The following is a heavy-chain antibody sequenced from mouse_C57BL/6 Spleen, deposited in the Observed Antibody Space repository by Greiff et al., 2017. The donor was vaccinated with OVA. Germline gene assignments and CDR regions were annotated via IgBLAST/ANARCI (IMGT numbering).Heavy chain of an antibody. CDR3: ARLITAVVDTFDY. CDR1: GYAFSSYW. D-gene: IGHD1-1*01. V-gene: IGHV1-80*01. Sequence: VQLQQSGAELVKPGASVKISCKASGYAFSSYWMNWVKQRPGKGLEWIGQIYPGDGDTNYNGKFKGKATLTADKSSSTAYMQLSSLTSEDSAIYVCARLITAVVDTFDYWGQGTTLTVSS. J-gene: IGHJ2*01. CDR2: IYPGDGDT.